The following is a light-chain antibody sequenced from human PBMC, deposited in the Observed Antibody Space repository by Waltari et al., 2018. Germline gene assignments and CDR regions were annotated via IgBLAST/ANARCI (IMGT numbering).Light chain of an antibody. CDR1: QDIRDS. CDR2: GPA. V-gene: IGKV1-NL1*01. Sequence: DIQMTQSPSSLSASVGDRVNITCRASQDIRDSLACDQHKPRTAPKLLPYGPARLESGLPSRFSSSAYGTEYPLTIGNLQPEDFATYFCQQYYSTLMYTFGQGTKLEI. J-gene: IGKJ2*01. CDR3: QQYYSTLMYT.